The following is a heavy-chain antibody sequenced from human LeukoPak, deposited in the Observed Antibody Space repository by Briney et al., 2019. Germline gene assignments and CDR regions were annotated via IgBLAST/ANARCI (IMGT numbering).Heavy chain of an antibody. D-gene: IGHD2-8*02. CDR1: GFTFDDYA. J-gene: IGHJ3*02. Sequence: GGSLRLSCAASGFTFDDYAMHWVRQAPGKGLEWVSGITWNSGGIGYADSVKGRFTISRDSAENSLYLQMNSLRPEDTALYYCAKDINPGLDAFDIWGQGTMVTVSS. V-gene: IGHV3-9*01. CDR3: AKDINPGLDAFDI. CDR2: ITWNSGGI.